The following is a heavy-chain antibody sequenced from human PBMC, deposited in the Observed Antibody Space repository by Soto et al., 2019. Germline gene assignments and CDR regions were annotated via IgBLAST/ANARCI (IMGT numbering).Heavy chain of an antibody. CDR2: ISGRGGST. J-gene: IGHJ4*02. Sequence: GGSLRLSCAASGFTFSSYAMSWVRQAPGKGLEWVSAISGRGGSTYYADSEKGRFTISRDNSKNTLYLQMNSLRAEDTAVYYCAKDGGTAAGPNYFDYWGQGTLVTVSS. V-gene: IGHV3-23*01. D-gene: IGHD6-13*01. CDR3: AKDGGTAAGPNYFDY. CDR1: GFTFSSYA.